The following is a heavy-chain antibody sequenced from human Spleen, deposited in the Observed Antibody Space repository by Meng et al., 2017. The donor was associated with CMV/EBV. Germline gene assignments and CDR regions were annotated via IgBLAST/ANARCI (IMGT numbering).Heavy chain of an antibody. J-gene: IGHJ3*02. CDR3: ARGRTMVRGVIIRDAFDI. V-gene: IGHV1-8*03. Sequence: ASVKVSCKASGYTFTNFDINWVRQATGQGLQWMGWLNPNSGNTGYAPGLQGRVTITRNTSISTAFLEMSSLRSEDSAVYYCARGRTMVRGVIIRDAFDIWGQGTLVTVSS. CDR2: LNPNSGNT. D-gene: IGHD3-10*01. CDR1: GYTFTNFD.